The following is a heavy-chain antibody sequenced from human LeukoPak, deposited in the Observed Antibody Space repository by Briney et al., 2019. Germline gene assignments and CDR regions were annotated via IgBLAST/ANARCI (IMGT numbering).Heavy chain of an antibody. CDR2: ISGSGGST. D-gene: IGHD3-22*01. Sequence: PGGSLRLSCAASGFTFSSYAMSWVRQAPGKGLEWVSAISGSGGSTYYADSVKGRFTISRDNSKNTLYLQMNSLRAEDTAVYYCAKLGPHYYDRVYAFDIWGQGTMVTVSS. J-gene: IGHJ3*02. CDR1: GFTFSSYA. CDR3: AKLGPHYYDRVYAFDI. V-gene: IGHV3-23*01.